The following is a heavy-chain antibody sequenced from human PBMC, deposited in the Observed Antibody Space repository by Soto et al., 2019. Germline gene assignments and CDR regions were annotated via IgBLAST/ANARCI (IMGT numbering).Heavy chain of an antibody. CDR1: GFTFSSYG. Sequence: PGGSLRLSCAASGFTFSSYGMHWVRQAPGKGLEWVAVISYDGSNKYYADSVKGRFTISRDNAKNSLYLQMNSLRDEDTAVYYCARGLYYYDSSGYWGYWGQGTLVTVSS. CDR3: ARGLYYYDSSGYWGY. V-gene: IGHV3-30*03. J-gene: IGHJ4*02. D-gene: IGHD3-22*01. CDR2: ISYDGSNK.